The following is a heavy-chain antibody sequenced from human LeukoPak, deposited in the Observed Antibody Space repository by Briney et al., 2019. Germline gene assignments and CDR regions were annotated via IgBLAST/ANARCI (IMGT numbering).Heavy chain of an antibody. V-gene: IGHV5-51*01. Sequence: GESLKISCKGSGYSFTSYWIGWVRQMPGKGLEWMGIIYPGDSNTKYSPSFQGQVTISADKSISTAYLHWSSLRASDTAMYYCARGGYYDSSGYYYFDYWGQGTLVAVSS. CDR1: GYSFTSYW. D-gene: IGHD3-22*01. J-gene: IGHJ4*02. CDR2: IYPGDSNT. CDR3: ARGGYYDSSGYYYFDY.